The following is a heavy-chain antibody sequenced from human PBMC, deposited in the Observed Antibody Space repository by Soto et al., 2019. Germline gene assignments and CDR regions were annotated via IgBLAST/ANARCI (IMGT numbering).Heavy chain of an antibody. CDR1: GYTFTSYG. CDR2: ISAYNGNT. D-gene: IGHD3-9*01. CDR3: ARDLIYDILTEKVFDY. Sequence: QVQLVQSGAEVKKPGASVKVSCKASGYTFTSYGISWVRQAPGQGLEWMGWISAYNGNTNYAQKLQGRVTMTTDTSTSTAFMELRSLRSDDTAVYYCARDLIYDILTEKVFDYWGQGTLVTVSS. V-gene: IGHV1-18*01. J-gene: IGHJ4*02.